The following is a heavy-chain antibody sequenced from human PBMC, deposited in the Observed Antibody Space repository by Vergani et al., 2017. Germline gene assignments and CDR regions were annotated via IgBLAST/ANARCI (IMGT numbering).Heavy chain of an antibody. CDR1: GFTFSSYS. V-gene: IGHV3-21*01. D-gene: IGHD3-10*01. J-gene: IGHJ3*02. Sequence: EVQLVESGGCLVKPGGSLRLSCAASGFTFSSYSMNWVRQAPGKGLEWVSSISSSSSYIYYADSVKGRFTISRDNAKNSLYLQMNSLRAEDTAVYYCARDGGLNYYGSGRYAFDIWGQGTMVTVSS. CDR3: ARDGGLNYYGSGRYAFDI. CDR2: ISSSSSYI.